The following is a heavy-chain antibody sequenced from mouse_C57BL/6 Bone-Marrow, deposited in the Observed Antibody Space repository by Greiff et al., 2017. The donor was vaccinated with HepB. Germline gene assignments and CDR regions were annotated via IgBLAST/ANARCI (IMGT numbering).Heavy chain of an antibody. Sequence: VKLVESGPGLVAPSQSLSITCTVSGFSLTSYGVHWVRQPPGKGLEWLVVIWSDGSTTYNSALKSRLSISKDNSKSQVFLKMNSLQTDDTAMYYCARHGHPHYYGSSLYAMDYWGQGTSVTVSS. J-gene: IGHJ4*01. CDR2: IWSDGST. CDR1: GFSLTSYG. V-gene: IGHV2-6-1*01. CDR3: ARHGHPHYYGSSLYAMDY. D-gene: IGHD1-1*01.